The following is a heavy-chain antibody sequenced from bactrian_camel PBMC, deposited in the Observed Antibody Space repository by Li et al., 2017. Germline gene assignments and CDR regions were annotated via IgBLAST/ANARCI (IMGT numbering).Heavy chain of an antibody. J-gene: IGHJ6*01. D-gene: IGHD2*01. CDR2: INDRSTNI. V-gene: IGHV3S40*01. Sequence: DVQLVESGGDVVQPGGSLRLSCAASQNTYSRKCMGWFRQAPGKGLEWVSFINDRSTNIYYADSVKGRFTISRDNAKNTVYLQMNSLKPEDTAVYYCAAEDGGVVITTCPSGEFGYWGQGTQVTVS. CDR3: AAEDGGVVITTCPSGEFGY. CDR1: QNTYSRKC.